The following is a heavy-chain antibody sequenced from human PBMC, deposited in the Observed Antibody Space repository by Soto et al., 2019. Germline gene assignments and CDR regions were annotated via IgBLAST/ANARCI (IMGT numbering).Heavy chain of an antibody. CDR3: ARDLGYCTNGVCYTEAFDI. J-gene: IGHJ3*02. CDR2: IYYSGST. V-gene: IGHV4-59*01. CDR1: GGSISSYY. D-gene: IGHD2-8*01. Sequence: PSETLSLTCTVSGGSISSYYWSWIRQPPGKGLEWIGYIYYSGSTNYNPSLKSRVTISVDTSKNQFSLKLSSVTAADTAVYYCARDLGYCTNGVCYTEAFDIWGQGTMVTVSS.